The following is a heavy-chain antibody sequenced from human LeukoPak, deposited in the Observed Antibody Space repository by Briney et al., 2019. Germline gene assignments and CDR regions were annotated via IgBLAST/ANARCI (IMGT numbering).Heavy chain of an antibody. J-gene: IGHJ4*02. CDR3: ARLNYYDSSGYDHFDY. CDR2: IYTSGST. V-gene: IGHV4-4*07. CDR1: GGSISSYY. Sequence: PSETLSLTCTVSGGSISSYYWSWIRQPAGKGLEWIGRIYTSGSTNYNPSLKSRVTISVDTSKNQFSLKLSSVTAADTAVYYCARLNYYDSSGYDHFDYWGQGTLVTVSS. D-gene: IGHD3-22*01.